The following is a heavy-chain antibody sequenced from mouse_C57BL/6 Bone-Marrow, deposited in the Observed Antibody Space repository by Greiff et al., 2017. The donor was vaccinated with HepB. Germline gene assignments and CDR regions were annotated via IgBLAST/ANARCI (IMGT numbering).Heavy chain of an antibody. CDR2: RRNKANDYTT. D-gene: IGHD1-1*01. J-gene: IGHJ3*01. CDR3: ARDYYVSRTGGFAY. CDR1: GFTFSDFY. V-gene: IGHV7-1*01. Sequence: EVQLVESGGGLVQSGRSLRLSCATSGFTFSDFYMEWVRQAPGKGLEWIAARRNKANDYTTEYSATVKGRLIVSRDTSQSILYLQMNALRAEDTAIYYCARDYYVSRTGGFAYWGQVTLVTVSA.